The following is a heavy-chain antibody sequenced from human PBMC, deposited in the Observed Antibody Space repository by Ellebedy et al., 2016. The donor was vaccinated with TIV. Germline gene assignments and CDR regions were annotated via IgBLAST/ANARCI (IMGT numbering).Heavy chain of an antibody. V-gene: IGHV4-59*01. D-gene: IGHD2-15*01. J-gene: IGHJ4*02. CDR2: IYYSGST. CDR1: GGSISSYY. Sequence: SETLSLXCTVSGGSISSYYWSWIRQPPGKGLEWIGYIYYSGSTNYNPSLKSRVTISVDTSKNQFSLKLSSVTAADPAVYYCARAATPSTPVDYWGQGTLVTVSS. CDR3: ARAATPSTPVDY.